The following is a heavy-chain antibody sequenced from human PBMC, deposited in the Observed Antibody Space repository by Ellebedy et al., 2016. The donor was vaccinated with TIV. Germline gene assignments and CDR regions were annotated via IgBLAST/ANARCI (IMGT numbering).Heavy chain of an antibody. CDR2: ISSSSSYI. Sequence: GGSLRLXXAASGFTFSSYSMNWVRQAPGKGLEWVSSISSSSSYIYYADSVKGRFTISRDNAKNSLYLQMNSLRAEDTAVYYCARSVRYAGSYKGTDFDYWGQGTLVTVSS. CDR1: GFTFSSYS. CDR3: ARSVRYAGSYKGTDFDY. D-gene: IGHD1-26*01. J-gene: IGHJ4*02. V-gene: IGHV3-21*01.